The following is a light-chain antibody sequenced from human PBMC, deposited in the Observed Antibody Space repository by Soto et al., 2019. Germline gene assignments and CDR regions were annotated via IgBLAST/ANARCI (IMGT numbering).Light chain of an antibody. CDR2: GAS. V-gene: IGKV3-20*01. J-gene: IGKJ2*01. CDR1: QSVSSGY. CDR3: QHYSRSLHT. Sequence: EIVLTQSPGALSLSPGERATLSCRASQSVSSGYLAWYQQKPGQAPRLLIYGASSRATGIPDRFSGSGSGTDFTLTISRLEPEDFALYYCQHYSRSLHTFGQGTKLEIK.